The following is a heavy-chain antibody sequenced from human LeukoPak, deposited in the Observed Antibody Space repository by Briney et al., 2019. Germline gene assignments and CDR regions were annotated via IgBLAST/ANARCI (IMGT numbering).Heavy chain of an antibody. J-gene: IGHJ5*02. CDR1: GYTFTSYG. CDR3: ARSEITMIVVLEYNWFDP. Sequence: GASVKVSCKASGYTFTSYGISWVRQAPGQGLEWMGWISAYNGNTNYAQKLQGRVTMTTDTSTSTAYMELRSLRSDDTAVYYCARSEITMIVVLEYNWFDPWGQGTLVTVSS. CDR2: ISAYNGNT. V-gene: IGHV1-18*01. D-gene: IGHD3-22*01.